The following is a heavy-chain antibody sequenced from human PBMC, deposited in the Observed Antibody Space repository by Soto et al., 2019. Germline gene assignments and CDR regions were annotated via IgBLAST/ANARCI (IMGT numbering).Heavy chain of an antibody. CDR1: GYNFPKSW. CDR3: GRPPIPGYTFDI. J-gene: IGHJ3*02. CDR2: IYPGDSDT. D-gene: IGHD2-2*02. Sequence: EVLLVQSGAEVKKPGESLKISCKGSGYNFPKSWIGWVRQMSGKGLEWMGIIYPGDSDTRYSPSFQGQVTISADKSISTAYLQWSSLKASDTAMYYCGRPPIPGYTFDIWGQGTMVTVS. V-gene: IGHV5-51*03.